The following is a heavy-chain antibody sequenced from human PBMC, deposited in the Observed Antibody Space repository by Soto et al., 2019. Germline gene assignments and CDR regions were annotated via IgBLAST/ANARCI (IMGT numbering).Heavy chain of an antibody. D-gene: IGHD2-15*01. CDR2: ISVFNGNT. V-gene: IGHV1-18*01. J-gene: IGHJ3*01. CDR1: GYTFTGYG. Sequence: QVQLVQSGAEVKKPGASVKVSCKTSGYTFTGYGINWVRQAPGHGLEWMGWISVFNGNTKYGQNLKDRVIMTTDTSTSTAYMELRSLRSDDTAVYFCGRDGSGGIIDSWGQGTMLIVSS. CDR3: GRDGSGGIIDS.